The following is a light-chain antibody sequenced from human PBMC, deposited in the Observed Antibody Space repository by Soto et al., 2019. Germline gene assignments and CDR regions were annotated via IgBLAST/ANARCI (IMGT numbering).Light chain of an antibody. CDR2: GAS. CDR1: QSVSNN. CDR3: QQYNNWPPVT. J-gene: IGKJ5*01. V-gene: IGKV3-15*01. Sequence: EIVMTQSPVTLSVSPGERGTLSCRASQSVSNNLAWYQQKSGQAPRLLIYGASTRVTGIPARFSGSWSGTEFTLTISSLQSEDFEIYYCQQYNNWPPVTFGQGTRLDIK.